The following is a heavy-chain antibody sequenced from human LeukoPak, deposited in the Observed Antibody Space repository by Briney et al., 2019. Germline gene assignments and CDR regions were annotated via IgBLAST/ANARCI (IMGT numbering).Heavy chain of an antibody. CDR2: IKHDGSEK. CDR1: GLTFSSYW. CDR3: ARGWASEAFDY. J-gene: IGHJ4*02. Sequence: GGSLRLSCAVSGLTFSSYWMAWVRQAPGKGLEWVANIKHDGSEKYYVDSVKGRFTISRDNAKKSLYLQMNSLRAEDTAVYYCARGWASEAFDYWGQGTLVTVSS. V-gene: IGHV3-7*01. D-gene: IGHD3-16*01.